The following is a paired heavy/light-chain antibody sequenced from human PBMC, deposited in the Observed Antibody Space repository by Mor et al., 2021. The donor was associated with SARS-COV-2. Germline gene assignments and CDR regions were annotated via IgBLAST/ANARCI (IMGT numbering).Light chain of an antibody. V-gene: IGLV1-51*01. CDR3: ATWDGFLSAVV. Sequence: QSVLTQPPSVSAAAGQKITISCSGGRSNIGNYLVSWYQHVPGAAPKLLIYESNKRPSGIPDRFSGSASDTSATLGISGVQTGDEADYYCATWDGFLSAVVIGGGTKLAVL. CDR2: ESN. CDR1: RSNIGNYL. J-gene: IGLJ2*01.
Heavy chain of an antibody. V-gene: IGHV3-33*01. Sequence: QEQLVESGGGVVQPGTSLRLSCAASGFDFSTSAMHWLRQAPGKGLEWVALIWYDGSNRYYADSVKGRFTISRDNSRNTLYLQMNSLRAEDTAVFYCARDDRSENSSSWFDAFHVWGHGTMVTVSS. CDR1: GFDFSTSA. D-gene: IGHD6-13*01. CDR2: IWYDGSNR. J-gene: IGHJ3*01. CDR3: ARDDRSENSSSWFDAFHV.